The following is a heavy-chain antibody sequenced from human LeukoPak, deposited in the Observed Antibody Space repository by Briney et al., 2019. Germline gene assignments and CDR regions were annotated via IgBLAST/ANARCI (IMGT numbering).Heavy chain of an antibody. Sequence: SGGSLRLSCAASGFTVSSNYMSWVRQAPGKGLEWVSVIYSGGSTYYADSVKGRFTISRDNSKNTLYLQMNSLRAEDTAVYYCAKPREQQLLRIAFDVWGQGTMVTVSS. J-gene: IGHJ3*01. CDR3: AKPREQQLLRIAFDV. D-gene: IGHD5/OR15-5a*01. CDR1: GFTVSSNY. CDR2: IYSGGST. V-gene: IGHV3-53*01.